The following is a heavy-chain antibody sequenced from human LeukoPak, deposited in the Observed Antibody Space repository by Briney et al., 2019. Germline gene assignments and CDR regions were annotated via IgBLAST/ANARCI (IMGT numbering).Heavy chain of an antibody. V-gene: IGHV1-18*01. J-gene: IGHJ5*02. CDR3: ARAGYYGSGSYYKDWFDP. CDR2: ISAYDGNT. CDR1: GYTFTSYG. D-gene: IGHD3-10*01. Sequence: GASVKVSCKASGYTFTSYGISWVRQAPGQGLEWMGWISAYDGNTNYAQKLQGRVTMTTDTSTSTAYMELRTLRSDDTAVYYCARAGYYGSGSYYKDWFDPWGQGTLGTVSS.